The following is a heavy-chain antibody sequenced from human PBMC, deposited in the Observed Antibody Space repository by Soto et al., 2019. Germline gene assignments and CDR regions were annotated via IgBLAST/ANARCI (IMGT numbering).Heavy chain of an antibody. CDR1: GGTFSSYA. CDR3: ARDQDPSGSRIYYYYYGMDV. D-gene: IGHD1-26*01. V-gene: IGHV1-69*13. Sequence: GASVKVSCKASGGTFSSYAISWVRQAPGQGLEWMGGIIPIFGTANYAQKFQGRVTITADESTSTAYMELSSLRSEDTAVYYCARDQDPSGSRIYYYYYGMDVWGQGTTVTVSS. CDR2: IIPIFGTA. J-gene: IGHJ6*02.